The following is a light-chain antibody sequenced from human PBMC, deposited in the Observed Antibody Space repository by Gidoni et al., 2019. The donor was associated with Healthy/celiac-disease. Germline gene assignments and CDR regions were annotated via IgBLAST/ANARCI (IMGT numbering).Light chain of an antibody. CDR2: EVS. CDR1: SSAVGGYHY. V-gene: IGLV2-14*01. J-gene: IGLJ2*01. Sequence: QSALTQPASVSGSPGQLITISCTGTSSAVGGYHYVPLYQQHPGKAPKLIIYEVSNRPSGVANRFSGSKSGNTASLTISGRQAEDEADYYCSSYTSSSTPVVFGGGTKLTVL. CDR3: SSYTSSSTPVV.